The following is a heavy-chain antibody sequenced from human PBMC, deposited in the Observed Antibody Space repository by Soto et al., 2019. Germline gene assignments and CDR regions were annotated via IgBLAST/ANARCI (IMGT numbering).Heavy chain of an antibody. CDR3: ARRGPVSDYYYYYGMDV. CDR1: GGSISSYY. Sequence: SETLSLTCTVSGGSISSYYWSWIRQPPGKGLEWIGYIYYSGSTNYNPSLKSRVTISVDTSKNQFSLKLSSVTAADTAVYYCARRGPVSDYYYYYGMDVWGQGTTVTVSS. J-gene: IGHJ6*02. CDR2: IYYSGST. V-gene: IGHV4-59*08.